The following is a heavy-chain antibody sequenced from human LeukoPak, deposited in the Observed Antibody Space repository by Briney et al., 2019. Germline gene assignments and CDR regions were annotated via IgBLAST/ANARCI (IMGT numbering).Heavy chain of an antibody. J-gene: IGHJ4*02. CDR1: GYTFTTYD. CDR3: ARESVTGDPLDY. CDR2: IIPILGIA. V-gene: IGHV1-69*04. D-gene: IGHD7-27*01. Sequence: ASVKVSCKASGYTFTTYDISWVRQAPGQGLEWMGRIIPILGIANYAQKFQGRVTITADKSTSTAYMELSSLRSEDTAVYYCARESVTGDPLDYWGQGTLVTVSS.